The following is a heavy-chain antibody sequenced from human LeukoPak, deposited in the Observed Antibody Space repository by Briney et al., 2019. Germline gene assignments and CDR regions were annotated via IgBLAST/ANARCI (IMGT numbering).Heavy chain of an antibody. CDR3: ARDNYDSSGPYYFDY. CDR1: GFTFSSYG. J-gene: IGHJ4*02. CDR2: ISYDGSNK. V-gene: IGHV3-30*03. D-gene: IGHD3-22*01. Sequence: PGRSLRLSCAASGFTFSSYGMHWVRQAPGKGLEWVAVISYDGSNKYYADSVKGRFTISRDNARNSLYLQMNSLRAEDTAVYYCARDNYDSSGPYYFDYWGQGTLVTVSS.